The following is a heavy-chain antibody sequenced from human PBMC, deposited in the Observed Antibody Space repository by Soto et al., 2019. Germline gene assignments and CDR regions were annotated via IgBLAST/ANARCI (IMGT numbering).Heavy chain of an antibody. Sequence: SETLSLTCTVSGGSISSSSYYWGWIRQPPGKGLEWIGYIYYSGSTNYNPSLKSRVTISVDTSKNQFSLKLSSVTAADTAVYYCARGDGYGDYYFDYWGQGTLVTVSS. CDR3: ARGDGYGDYYFDY. J-gene: IGHJ4*02. V-gene: IGHV4-61*05. CDR2: IYYSGST. CDR1: GGSISSSSYY. D-gene: IGHD4-17*01.